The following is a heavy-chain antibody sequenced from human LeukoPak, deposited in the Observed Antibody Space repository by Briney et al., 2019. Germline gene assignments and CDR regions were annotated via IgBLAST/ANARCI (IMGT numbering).Heavy chain of an antibody. CDR1: GGSFSGYY. Sequence: PSETLSLTCAVYGGSFSGYYWSWLRQPPGKGLEWIGEINHSGSTNYNPSLKSRITISGDTSRNQFSLKLSSVTAADTAVYYCARVIAAAGIRYFDYWGQGTLVTVSS. J-gene: IGHJ4*02. CDR3: ARVIAAAGIRYFDY. V-gene: IGHV4-34*01. CDR2: INHSGST. D-gene: IGHD6-13*01.